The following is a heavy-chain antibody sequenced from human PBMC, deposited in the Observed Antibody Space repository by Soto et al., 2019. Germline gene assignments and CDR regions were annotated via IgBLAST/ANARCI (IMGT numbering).Heavy chain of an antibody. V-gene: IGHV3-30-3*01. J-gene: IGHJ3*02. D-gene: IGHD3-22*01. CDR1: GFTFSSYA. CDR3: ARELRAMNYDSSGYYWGDAFDI. CDR2: ISYDGSNK. Sequence: QVQLVESGGSVVQPGRSLRLSCAASGFTFSSYAMHWVRQAPGKGLEWVAVISYDGSNKYYADSVKGRFTISRDNSKNTLYLQMNSLRAEDTAVYYCARELRAMNYDSSGYYWGDAFDIWGQGTMVTVSS.